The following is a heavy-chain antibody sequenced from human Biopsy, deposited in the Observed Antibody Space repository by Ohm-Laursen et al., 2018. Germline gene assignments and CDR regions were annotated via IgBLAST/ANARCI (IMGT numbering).Heavy chain of an antibody. J-gene: IGHJ4*02. CDR1: GGTFSSFG. D-gene: IGHD1-1*01. CDR2: INSMFGTT. V-gene: IGHV1-69*01. Sequence: VSSAKVSCKASGGTFSSFGISWVRQAPGQELGWMGEINSMFGTTNYAQTFQGRVTITADESTSTAYMEVSSLRSEDTAVYYCAKRGVERGRPLAYWGQGTLVTVSS. CDR3: AKRGVERGRPLAY.